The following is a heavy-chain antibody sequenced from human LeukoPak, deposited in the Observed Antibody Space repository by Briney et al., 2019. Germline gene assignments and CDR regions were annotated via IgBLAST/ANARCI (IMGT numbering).Heavy chain of an antibody. CDR3: AIDQRFFGVVMAFDY. J-gene: IGHJ4*02. Sequence: PGGSLRLSCAASGFTVSSYYMSWVRQAPGKGLEWVSVIYSGGSTYYADSVRGRFTISRDNSKNTLYLQMNSLRAEDTAVYYCAIDQRFFGVVMAFDYWGQGTLVTVSS. CDR1: GFTVSSYY. D-gene: IGHD3-3*01. V-gene: IGHV3-66*01. CDR2: IYSGGST.